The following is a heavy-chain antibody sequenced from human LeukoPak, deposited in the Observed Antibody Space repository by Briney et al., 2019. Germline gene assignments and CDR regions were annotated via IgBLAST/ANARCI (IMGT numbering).Heavy chain of an antibody. D-gene: IGHD4-23*01. Sequence: GGSLRLSCAASGFTFSSYWMNWVRQAPGKGLVWVSRIASDGSSTTYADSVKGRFSISRDNAKNTLYPQMNSLRVEDTAVYYCARGRPHGNDYWGQGTLVTVSS. CDR1: GFTFSSYW. CDR2: IASDGSST. CDR3: ARGRPHGNDY. J-gene: IGHJ4*02. V-gene: IGHV3-74*01.